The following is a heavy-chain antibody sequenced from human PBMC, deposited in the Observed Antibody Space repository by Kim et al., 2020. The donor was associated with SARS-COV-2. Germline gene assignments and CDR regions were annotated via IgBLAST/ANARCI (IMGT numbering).Heavy chain of an antibody. Sequence: ASVKVSCKASGYTFTSYGISWVRQAPGQGLEWMGWISAYNGNTNYAQKLQGRVTMTTDTSTSTAYMELRSLRSDDTAVYYCVAGYQEYYYYYGMDVWGQGTTVTVSS. D-gene: IGHD3-16*02. CDR2: ISAYNGNT. V-gene: IGHV1-18*04. CDR1: GYTFTSYG. J-gene: IGHJ6*02. CDR3: VAGYQEYYYYYGMDV.